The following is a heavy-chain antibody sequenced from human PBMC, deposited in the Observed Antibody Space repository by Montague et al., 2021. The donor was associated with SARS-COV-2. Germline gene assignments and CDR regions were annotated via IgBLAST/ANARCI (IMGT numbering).Heavy chain of an antibody. V-gene: IGHV4-31*03. D-gene: IGHD3-22*01. Sequence: TLSLTCTVSGGSISSGGYYWSWIRQHPGKGLEWIGYIYYSGSTYYXSSLKSRVTISVDASKNQFSLKLSSVTAADTAVYYCARVRITMIVVVDAFDIWGQGTMVTVSS. J-gene: IGHJ3*02. CDR3: ARVRITMIVVVDAFDI. CDR2: IYYSGST. CDR1: GGSISSGGYY.